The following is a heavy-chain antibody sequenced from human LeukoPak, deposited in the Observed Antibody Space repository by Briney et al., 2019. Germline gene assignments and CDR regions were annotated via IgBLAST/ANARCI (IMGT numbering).Heavy chain of an antibody. Sequence: PGGSLRLSCVASGFSFSGYWMTWVRQAPGKGLEWVANINHDGSEKYYLDSVKGRFTISRDNAKNSLYLQLNSLRPEDTALYYCSTEPRSLLYWGHGTLVTVSS. J-gene: IGHJ4*01. D-gene: IGHD4-17*01. CDR2: INHDGSEK. V-gene: IGHV3-7*03. CDR1: GFSFSGYW. CDR3: STEPRSLLY.